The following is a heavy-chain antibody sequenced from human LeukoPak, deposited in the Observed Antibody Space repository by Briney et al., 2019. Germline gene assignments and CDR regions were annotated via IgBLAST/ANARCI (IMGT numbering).Heavy chain of an antibody. CDR1: GCTFSSYA. D-gene: IGHD2-2*01. CDR3: AKVGYCSSTSCIYYYYYYMDV. J-gene: IGHJ6*03. Sequence: GSLLLSCAASGCTFSSYAMSWVRQAPGKGLEWVSAISGSGGSTYYADSVKGRFTISRDNSKNTLYLQMNSLRAEDTAVYYCAKVGYCSSTSCIYYYYYYMDVWGKGTTVTVSS. V-gene: IGHV3-23*01. CDR2: ISGSGGST.